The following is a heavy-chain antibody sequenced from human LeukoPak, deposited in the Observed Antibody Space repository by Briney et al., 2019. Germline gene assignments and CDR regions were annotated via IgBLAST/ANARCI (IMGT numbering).Heavy chain of an antibody. CDR1: GFTFSSYW. D-gene: IGHD3-22*01. Sequence: GGSLRLSCAASGFTFSSYWMSWVRQAPGLGLEWVANIKQDGSGKHYVDSVKGRFTISRDNAKKSLYLQINSLRDEDTAVYYCARDYYDTSGYYTPAFDYWGQGTLVTVSS. J-gene: IGHJ4*02. CDR2: IKQDGSGK. V-gene: IGHV3-7*01. CDR3: ARDYYDTSGYYTPAFDY.